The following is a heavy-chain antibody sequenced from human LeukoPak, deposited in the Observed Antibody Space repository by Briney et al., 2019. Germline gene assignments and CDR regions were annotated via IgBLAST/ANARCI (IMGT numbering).Heavy chain of an antibody. J-gene: IGHJ5*02. CDR1: GFTFSSYS. Sequence: PGGSLRLSCAASGFTFSSYSMNWVRQAPGKGLEWVSSISSSSSYIYYADSVKGRFTISRDNAKNSLYLQMNSLRAEDTAVYYCAGGGFWSGYGGLLTRVDNWFDPWGQGTLVTVSS. D-gene: IGHD3-3*01. CDR3: AGGGFWSGYGGLLTRVDNWFDP. CDR2: ISSSSSYI. V-gene: IGHV3-21*01.